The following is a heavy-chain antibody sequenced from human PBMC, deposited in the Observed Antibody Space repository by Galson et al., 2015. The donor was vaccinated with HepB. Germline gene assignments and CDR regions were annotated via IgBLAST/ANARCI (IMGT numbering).Heavy chain of an antibody. J-gene: IGHJ4*02. V-gene: IGHV3-30*03. CDR3: AVVGATIY. CDR1: GFTFSSYG. Sequence: SLRLSCAASGFTFSSYGMHWVRQAPGKGLEWVAVISYDGSNKYYADPVKGRFTISRDNSKNTLYLQMNSLRAEDTAVYYCAVVGATIYWGQGTLVTVSS. D-gene: IGHD1-26*01. CDR2: ISYDGSNK.